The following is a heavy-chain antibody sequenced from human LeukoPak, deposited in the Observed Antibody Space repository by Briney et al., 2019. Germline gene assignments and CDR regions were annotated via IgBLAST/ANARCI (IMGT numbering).Heavy chain of an antibody. CDR2: IYPNSGAT. CDR1: GYTFTGYY. J-gene: IGHJ4*02. Sequence: ASVKVSCKASGYTFTGYYMHWVRQAPGQGLEWMGYIYPNSGATKYAQKFQGRVTMTRDTSISTAYMELSGLRSDDTAVYYCGTLLSNDPVDYLGQGRLVTVSS. CDR3: GTLLSNDPVDY. D-gene: IGHD1-1*01. V-gene: IGHV1-2*02.